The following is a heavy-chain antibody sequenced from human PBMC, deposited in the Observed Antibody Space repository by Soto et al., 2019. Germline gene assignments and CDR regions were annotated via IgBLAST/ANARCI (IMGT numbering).Heavy chain of an antibody. CDR3: ARSGVSICGGDCYYNY. Sequence: GGSLRLSCAASGFTFSSYSMNWVRQAPGKGLEWVSSISSSSSYIYYADSVKGRFTISRDNAKNSLYLQMNSLRAEDTAVYYCARSGVSICGGDCYYNYWGQGTLVTVSS. D-gene: IGHD2-21*01. CDR1: GFTFSSYS. J-gene: IGHJ4*02. CDR2: ISSSSSYI. V-gene: IGHV3-21*01.